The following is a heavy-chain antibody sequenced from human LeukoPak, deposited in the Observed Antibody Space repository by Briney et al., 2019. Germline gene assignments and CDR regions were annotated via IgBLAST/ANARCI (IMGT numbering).Heavy chain of an antibody. Sequence: GASVKVSCKASGYTFTRYGISWVRQAPGQGLEWMGWISGYSGKTNHAQKLQGRVTMTTDTSTSTAYMELRSLRSDDTAVYYCARGYSGYAPHDYWGQGTLVTVSS. CDR1: GYTFTRYG. CDR3: ARGYSGYAPHDY. V-gene: IGHV1-18*01. CDR2: ISGYSGKT. J-gene: IGHJ4*02. D-gene: IGHD5-12*01.